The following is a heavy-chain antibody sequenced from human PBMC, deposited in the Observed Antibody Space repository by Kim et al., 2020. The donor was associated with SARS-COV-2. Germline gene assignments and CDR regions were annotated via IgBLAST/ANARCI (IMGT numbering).Heavy chain of an antibody. V-gene: IGHV4-39*01. J-gene: IGHJ6*04. CDR1: GGSISSSSYY. CDR3: ASLVYYYYVMEV. Sequence: SETLSLTCTVSGGSISSSSYYWGWIRQPPGKGLEWIGSIYYSGSTYYNPSLKRRVNISVDTSKKQFSLKLSSVTAADTAVYYCASLVYYYYVMEVWGSGTTITVSS. CDR2: IYYSGST.